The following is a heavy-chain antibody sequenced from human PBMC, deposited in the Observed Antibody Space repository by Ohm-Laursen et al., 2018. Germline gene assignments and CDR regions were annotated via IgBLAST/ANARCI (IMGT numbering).Heavy chain of an antibody. CDR2: ISGSARST. CDR3: ARVICSGGSCYSFFDY. Sequence: SLRLSCAAAGFTFSNHAMTWVRQAPGKGLEWVSTISGSARSTDYADSVKGRFTISRDSSKNTLYLQMNSLRAEDTAVYYCARVICSGGSCYSFFDYWGQGTLVTVSS. D-gene: IGHD2-15*01. CDR1: GFTFSNHA. V-gene: IGHV3-23*01. J-gene: IGHJ4*02.